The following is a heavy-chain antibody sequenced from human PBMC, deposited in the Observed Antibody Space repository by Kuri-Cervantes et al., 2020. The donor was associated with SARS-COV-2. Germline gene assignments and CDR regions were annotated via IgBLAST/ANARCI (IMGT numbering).Heavy chain of an antibody. D-gene: IGHD3-3*01. CDR3: ARAADPIFGVVIIPVTDAFDI. J-gene: IGHJ3*02. V-gene: IGHV1-2*02. CDR2: INPNSGGT. CDR1: GYTFTGYY. Sequence: ASVKVSCKASGYTFTGYYMHWVRQAPGQGLEWMGWINPNSGGTNYAQKFQGRVTMTRDTSISTAYMELSRLRSNDTAVYYCARAADPIFGVVIIPVTDAFDIWGQGKMVTVSS.